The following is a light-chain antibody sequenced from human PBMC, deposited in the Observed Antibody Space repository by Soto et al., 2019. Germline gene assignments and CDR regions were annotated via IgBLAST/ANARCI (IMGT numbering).Light chain of an antibody. Sequence: EIVLTQSPGTLSLSPGERATLSCMASQTITSNYLAWYQQKPGQAPRLLIYAASNRATGIPDRFSGSGSGTEFTLTISGLEPEDFAVYYCQQYDSSLWTFGQGPKVEIK. CDR3: QQYDSSLWT. J-gene: IGKJ1*01. CDR2: AAS. CDR1: QTITSNY. V-gene: IGKV3-20*01.